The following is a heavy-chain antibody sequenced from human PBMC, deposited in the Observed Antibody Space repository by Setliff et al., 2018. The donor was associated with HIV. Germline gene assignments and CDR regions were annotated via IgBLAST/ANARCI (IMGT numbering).Heavy chain of an antibody. V-gene: IGHV1-69*10. CDR3: ARKEYQLLHAFDI. D-gene: IGHD2-2*01. CDR1: GYTFISYG. CDR2: IIPVLDMP. J-gene: IGHJ3*02. Sequence: SVKVSCKASGYTFISYGINWVRQAPGQGLEWMGGIIPVLDMPHYAQKFQGRVTMTADKSTNTAYMEVTSLRSEDTAVYYCARKEYQLLHAFDIWGQGTMVTVS.